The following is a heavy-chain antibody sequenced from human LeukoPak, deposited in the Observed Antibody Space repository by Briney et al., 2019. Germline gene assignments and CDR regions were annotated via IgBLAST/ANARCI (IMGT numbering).Heavy chain of an antibody. CDR1: GYTFTSYA. J-gene: IGHJ6*04. Sequence: GASVKVSCKASGYTFTSYAMHWVRQAPGQRLEWMGWINAGNGNTKYSQKFQGRVTITRDTSAITAYMELSSLRSEDTAVYYCAKEGGQQLVYYYYGMDVWGKGTTVTVSS. CDR3: AKEGGQQLVYYYYGMDV. V-gene: IGHV1-3*01. D-gene: IGHD6-13*01. CDR2: INAGNGNT.